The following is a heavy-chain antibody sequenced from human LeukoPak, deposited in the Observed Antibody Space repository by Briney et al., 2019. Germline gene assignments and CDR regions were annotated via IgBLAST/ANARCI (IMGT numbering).Heavy chain of an antibody. J-gene: IGHJ6*03. CDR3: ARPAVAGTYYYYMDV. D-gene: IGHD6-19*01. V-gene: IGHV1-2*02. Sequence: ASVKVSCKASGYTFTSYYMHWVRQAPGQGLEWMGWINPNSGGTNYAQKFQGRVTMTRDTSISTAYMELSRLRSDDTAVYYCARPAVAGTYYYYMDVWGKGTTVTVSS. CDR2: INPNSGGT. CDR1: GYTFTSYY.